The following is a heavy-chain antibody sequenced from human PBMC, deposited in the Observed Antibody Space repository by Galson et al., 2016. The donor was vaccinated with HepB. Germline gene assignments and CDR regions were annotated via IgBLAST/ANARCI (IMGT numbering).Heavy chain of an antibody. J-gene: IGHJ4*02. V-gene: IGHV3-48*02. CDR1: GFIFNSYN. CDR3: ARVDGFGEPLYFDY. Sequence: SLRLSCAASGFIFNSYNMNWVRQAPGKGLEWVSYISGSASAIYYADSVKGRFTVSRDNAKNSLYLQMNSLRDEDTAVYYCARVDGFGEPLYFDYWGQGTLVTVSS. CDR2: ISGSASAI. D-gene: IGHD3-10*01.